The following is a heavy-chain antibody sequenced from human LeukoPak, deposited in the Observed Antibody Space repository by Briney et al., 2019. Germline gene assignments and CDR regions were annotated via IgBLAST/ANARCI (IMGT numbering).Heavy chain of an antibody. V-gene: IGHV3-23*01. CDR2: ISGSGGST. Sequence: GASLRLCCAASGFTFSSYAMSWVRQAPGKGLEWVSAISGSGGSTYYADSVKGRFTISRDNSKNTLYLQMNSLRAEDTAVYYCAKDNSNYLSYYYGMDVWGQGTTVTVSS. CDR1: GFTFSSYA. D-gene: IGHD4-11*01. CDR3: AKDNSNYLSYYYGMDV. J-gene: IGHJ6*02.